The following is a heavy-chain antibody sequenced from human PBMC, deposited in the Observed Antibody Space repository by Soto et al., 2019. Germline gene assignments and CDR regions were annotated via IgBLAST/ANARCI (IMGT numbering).Heavy chain of an antibody. CDR1: GGSISSSSYY. D-gene: IGHD2-2*01. CDR2: IYYSGST. Sequence: QLQLQESGPGLVKPSETLSLTCTVSGGSISSSSYYWGWIRQPPGKGLEWIGSIYYSGSTYYNPSLKSRGTISVDTSKNQFSLKLSSVTAADTAVYYCATQLLSYFDYWGQGTLVTVSS. V-gene: IGHV4-39*01. J-gene: IGHJ4*02. CDR3: ATQLLSYFDY.